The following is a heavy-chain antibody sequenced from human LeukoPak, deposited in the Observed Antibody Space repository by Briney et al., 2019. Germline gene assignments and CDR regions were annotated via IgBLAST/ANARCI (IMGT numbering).Heavy chain of an antibody. J-gene: IGHJ4*02. CDR1: GGSISSGDYY. CDR3: ARGDYSNYVDY. Sequence: SQTLSLTCTVSGGSISSGDYYWSWIRRPPGKGLEWIGYIYYSGSTYYSPSLKSRVTISVDTSKNQFSLKLSSVTAADTAVYYCARGDYSNYVDYWGQGTLVTVSS. D-gene: IGHD4-11*01. V-gene: IGHV4-30-4*01. CDR2: IYYSGST.